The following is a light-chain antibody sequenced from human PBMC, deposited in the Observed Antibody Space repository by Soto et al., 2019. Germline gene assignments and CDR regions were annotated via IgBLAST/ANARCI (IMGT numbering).Light chain of an antibody. CDR3: QQYNNWQYT. V-gene: IGKV3-15*01. Sequence: EIVMTQSPATLSVSPGERATLSCRASQSVSSNLAWYQQKPGQAPRLLIYGASTRATGIPARFSGSGSGTEFTLTISSLQSEDFAVYYCQQYNNWQYTFVQGTKLEIK. J-gene: IGKJ2*01. CDR1: QSVSSN. CDR2: GAS.